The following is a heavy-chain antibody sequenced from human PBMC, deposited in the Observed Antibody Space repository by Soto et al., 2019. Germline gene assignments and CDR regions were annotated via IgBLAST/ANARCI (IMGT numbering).Heavy chain of an antibody. D-gene: IGHD2-2*01. Sequence: QVQLVQSGVEVKKPGASVKVSCKASGYTFTSNDINWVRQAPGQGPEWMGWMNPDNGKTGFAQKFQGRITMTRNTSLCTAYMELSSLRSDDTAVYFCARPLCSSTRCGPYFFDSWGQGSLVTVSS. CDR2: MNPDNGKT. CDR3: ARPLCSSTRCGPYFFDS. J-gene: IGHJ4*02. V-gene: IGHV1-8*01. CDR1: GYTFTSND.